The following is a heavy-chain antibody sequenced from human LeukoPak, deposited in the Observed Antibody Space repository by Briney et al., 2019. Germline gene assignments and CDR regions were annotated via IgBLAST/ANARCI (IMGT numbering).Heavy chain of an antibody. CDR2: FDPEDGET. D-gene: IGHD3-22*01. CDR3: ARSYYDSSGYYILFDY. V-gene: IGHV1-24*01. J-gene: IGHJ4*02. CDR1: GYTLTELS. Sequence: ASVKVSCKVSGYTLTELSMHWVRQAPGKGLEWMGGFDPEDGETIYAQKFQGRVTMTEDTSTDTAYMELSSLRSEDTAVYYCARSYYDSSGYYILFDYWGQGTLVTVSS.